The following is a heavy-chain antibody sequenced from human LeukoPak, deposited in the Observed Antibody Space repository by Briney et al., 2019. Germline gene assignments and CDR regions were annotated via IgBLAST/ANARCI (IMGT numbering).Heavy chain of an antibody. Sequence: SETLSLTCAVYGGSFSGYYWSWIRQPPGKGLEWIGEINHSGSTNYNPSLNSRVTISVDTSKNQFSLKLSSVTAADTAVYYCARGEGINWFDPWGQGTLVTVSS. V-gene: IGHV4-34*01. CDR2: INHSGST. D-gene: IGHD3-10*01. J-gene: IGHJ5*02. CDR1: GGSFSGYY. CDR3: ARGEGINWFDP.